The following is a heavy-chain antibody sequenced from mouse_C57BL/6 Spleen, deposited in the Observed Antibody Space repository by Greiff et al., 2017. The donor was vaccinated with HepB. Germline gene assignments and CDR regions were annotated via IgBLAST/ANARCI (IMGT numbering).Heavy chain of an antibody. V-gene: IGHV2-2*01. D-gene: IGHD1-1*01. CDR3: ARGGGITTVVAPSYAMDY. CDR2: IWSGGST. Sequence: QVHVKQSGPGLVQPSQSLSITCTVSGFSLTSYGVHWVRQSPGKGLEWLGVIWSGGSTDYNAAFISRLSISKDNSKSQVFFKMNSLQADDTAIYYCARGGGITTVVAPSYAMDYWGQGTSVTVSS. J-gene: IGHJ4*01. CDR1: GFSLTSYG.